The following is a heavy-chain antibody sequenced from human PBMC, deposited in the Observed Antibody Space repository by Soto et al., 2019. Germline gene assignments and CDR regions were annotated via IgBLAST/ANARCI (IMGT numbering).Heavy chain of an antibody. CDR1: GFTFSSYA. CDR2: ISYDGSNK. D-gene: IGHD6-6*01. J-gene: IGHJ4*02. CDR3: ARDLWAARPSSASY. Sequence: QVQLVESGGGVVQPGRSLRLSCAASGFTFSSYAMHWVRQAPGKGLEWVAVISYDGSNKYYADSVKGRFTISRDNSKNTLYLQMNSLRAEDTAVYYCARDLWAARPSSASYWGQGTLVTVSS. V-gene: IGHV3-30-3*01.